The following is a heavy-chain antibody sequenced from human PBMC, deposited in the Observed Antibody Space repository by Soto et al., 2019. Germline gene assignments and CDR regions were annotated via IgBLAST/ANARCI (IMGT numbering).Heavy chain of an antibody. CDR1: GFTFRSSA. V-gene: IGHV3-23*01. CDR2: INSGGST. J-gene: IGHJ5*02. CDR3: AKISYISGWFPEA. D-gene: IGHD6-19*01. Sequence: PGGSLRLSCVASGFTFRSSAMSWVRQAPGKGLEWVSAINSGGSTFYADSVKGRFTISRDNSKNTLFLQMNSLRAEDTAVFYCAKISYISGWFPEAWGQGTQVTVSS.